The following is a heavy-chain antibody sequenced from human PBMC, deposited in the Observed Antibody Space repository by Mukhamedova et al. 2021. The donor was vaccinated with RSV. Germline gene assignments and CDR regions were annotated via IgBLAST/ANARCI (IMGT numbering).Heavy chain of an antibody. J-gene: IGHJ4*02. CDR2: GST. CDR3: ARAGGIRFLLGD. Sequence: GSTNYNPSLKSRVTISVDTSKNQFSLKLSSVTAADTAVYYCARAGGIRFLLGDWGQVTLGTVSS. V-gene: IGHV4-34*01. D-gene: IGHD3-3*01.